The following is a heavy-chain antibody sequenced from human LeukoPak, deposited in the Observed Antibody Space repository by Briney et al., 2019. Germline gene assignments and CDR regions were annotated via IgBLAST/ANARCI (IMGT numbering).Heavy chain of an antibody. CDR1: GGSFSGYY. D-gene: IGHD3-10*01. Sequence: SETLSLTCAVYGGSFSGYYRSWIRQTPGKGLEWIGEINYSGNTNYNPSLKSRVTISLDTSKNQFSLKLSSVTAADTAVYYCARETRGYYVSGNYYFDYWGQGTLVTVSS. J-gene: IGHJ4*02. CDR2: INYSGNT. CDR3: ARETRGYYVSGNYYFDY. V-gene: IGHV4-34*01.